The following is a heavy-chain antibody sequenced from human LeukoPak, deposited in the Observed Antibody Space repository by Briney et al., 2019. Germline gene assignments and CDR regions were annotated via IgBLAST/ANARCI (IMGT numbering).Heavy chain of an antibody. D-gene: IGHD6-19*01. CDR3: WMGYSSGWSFDY. CDR1: GGSFRGYY. CDR2: IYYSGST. Sequence: SETLSLTCAVYGGSFRGYYWGWIRQPPGKGLEWIGSIYYSGSTYYNPSLKSRVTISVDKSKNQFSLTLSSVNAGDPAVFFCWMGYSSGWSFDYWGQGTLVTVSS. J-gene: IGHJ4*01. V-gene: IGHV4-34*03.